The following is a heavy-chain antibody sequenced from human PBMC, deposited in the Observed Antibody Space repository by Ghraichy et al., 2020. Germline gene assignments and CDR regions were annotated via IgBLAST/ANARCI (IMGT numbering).Heavy chain of an antibody. D-gene: IGHD2-15*01. Sequence: SETLSLTCTVSGGSISSYYWSWIRQPPGKGLEWIGYIYYSGSTNYNPSLKSRVTISVDTSKNQFSLKLSSVTAADTAVYYCARGGSVVVAATFWFDPWGQGTLVTVSS. CDR2: IYYSGST. CDR3: ARGGSVVVAATFWFDP. V-gene: IGHV4-59*01. CDR1: GGSISSYY. J-gene: IGHJ5*02.